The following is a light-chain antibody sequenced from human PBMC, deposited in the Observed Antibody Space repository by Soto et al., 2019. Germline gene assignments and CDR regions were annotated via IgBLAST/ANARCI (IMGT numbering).Light chain of an antibody. V-gene: IGKV3-15*01. CDR3: QQYNNWWT. J-gene: IGKJ1*01. CDR2: GAS. CDR1: QSVSSN. Sequence: EIVMTQSPATLSVSPGERATLSCRASQSVSSNLAWYQKKPGQPPRLLIYGASTRATGIPTRFSGSGSGTESTLTISSLQSEDFAVYYCQQYNNWWTFGQGTRVEIK.